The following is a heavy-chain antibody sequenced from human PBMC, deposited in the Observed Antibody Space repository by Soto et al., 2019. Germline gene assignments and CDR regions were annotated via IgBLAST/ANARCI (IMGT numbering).Heavy chain of an antibody. V-gene: IGHV1-8*01. CDR3: ARWKRLDDAFDI. CDR1: GYTFTSYD. CDR2: MNPNSGNT. J-gene: IGHJ3*02. Sequence: ASVKVSCKASGYTFTSYDINWVRQATGQGLEWMGWMNPNSGNTGYAQKFQGRVTMTRNTSISTAYMELSSLRSEDTAVYYCARWKRLDDAFDIWGQGTMVTVSS. D-gene: IGHD6-25*01.